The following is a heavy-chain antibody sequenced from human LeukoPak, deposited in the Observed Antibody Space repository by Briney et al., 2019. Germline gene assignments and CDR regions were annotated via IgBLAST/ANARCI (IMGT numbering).Heavy chain of an antibody. Sequence: PGGSLRLSCAASGFTFSSYEMNWVRQAPGRGLEWVSYISSSGSTIYYADSVKGRFTIFRDNAKNSLYLQMNSLRAEDTAVYYCARVPITIFGVVILGCMDVWGQGTLVAVSS. CDR3: ARVPITIFGVVILGCMDV. CDR1: GFTFSSYE. V-gene: IGHV3-48*03. CDR2: ISSSGSTI. D-gene: IGHD3-3*01. J-gene: IGHJ4*02.